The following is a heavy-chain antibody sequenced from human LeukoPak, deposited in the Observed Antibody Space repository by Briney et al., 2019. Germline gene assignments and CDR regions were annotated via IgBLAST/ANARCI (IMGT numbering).Heavy chain of an antibody. CDR2: VLYTGRT. V-gene: IGHV4-39*01. J-gene: IGHJ4*02. CDR1: GDSISSSRFY. Sequence: SETLSLTCTVSGDSISSSRFYWAWIRQPPGKGLEWIGSVLYTGRTFYNPSLKSRVTISVDTSKNQFSLRLGSVTASDTAVYYCARRDVGATINYWGQGTLVTVSS. D-gene: IGHD1-26*01. CDR3: ARRDVGATINY.